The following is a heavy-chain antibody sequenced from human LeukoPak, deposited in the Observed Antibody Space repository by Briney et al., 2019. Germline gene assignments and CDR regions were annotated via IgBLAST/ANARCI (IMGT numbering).Heavy chain of an antibody. V-gene: IGHV3-15*07. D-gene: IGHD7-27*01. Sequence: GGSLRLSCVVSGIIFRDAWMNWVRQTPGKGLGWVGLIKSKVDGGTTDYAAPVKGRFTISRDDSENTLYLQMSSLKIEDTAIYYCTKDPPLTGGVYSAHWGPGTPVTVSS. CDR3: TKDPPLTGGVYSAH. CDR1: GIIFRDAW. CDR2: IKSKVDGGTT. J-gene: IGHJ4*02.